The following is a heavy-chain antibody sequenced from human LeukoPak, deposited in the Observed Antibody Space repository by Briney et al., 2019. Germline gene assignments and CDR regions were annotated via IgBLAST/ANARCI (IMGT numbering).Heavy chain of an antibody. CDR2: INPNSGGT. J-gene: IGHJ3*02. Sequence: GASVKVSCKASGGTFSSYAISWVRQAPGQGLEWMGWINPNSGGTNYAQKFQGRVTMTRDTSISTAYMELSRLRSDDTAVYYCARGEATHDAFDIWGQGTMVTVSS. CDR1: GGTFSSYA. V-gene: IGHV1-2*02. D-gene: IGHD2-15*01. CDR3: ARGEATHDAFDI.